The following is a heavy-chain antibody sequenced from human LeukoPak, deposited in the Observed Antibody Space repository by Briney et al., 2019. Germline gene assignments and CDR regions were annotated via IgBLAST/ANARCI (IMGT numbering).Heavy chain of an antibody. Sequence: SVKVSCMTSGGTFSDFAFSWVRQAPGQGLEWMGRIIPIFGATSYAQNFQGRVSITTDESTSTAYMELSSLRSEDTAVYYCARGYCSGDSCFHDAFDIWGQGTMVTVSS. J-gene: IGHJ3*02. CDR3: ARGYCSGDSCFHDAFDI. V-gene: IGHV1-69*05. CDR2: IIPIFGAT. CDR1: GGTFSDFA. D-gene: IGHD2-15*01.